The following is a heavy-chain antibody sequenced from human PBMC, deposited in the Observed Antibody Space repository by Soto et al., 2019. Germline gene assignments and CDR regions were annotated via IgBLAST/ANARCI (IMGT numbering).Heavy chain of an antibody. D-gene: IGHD2-21*02. J-gene: IGHJ6*03. V-gene: IGHV1-18*01. CDR2: ISAYNGNT. CDR1: GYTFTSYG. CDR3: ARDRSDWNYYYYMDV. Sequence: ASVKVSCKASGYTFTSYGISWVRQAPGQGLEWMGWISAYNGNTNYAQKLQGRVTMTTDTSTSTAYMELRSLRSDDTAVYYCARDRSDWNYYYYMDVWGKGTTVTVSS.